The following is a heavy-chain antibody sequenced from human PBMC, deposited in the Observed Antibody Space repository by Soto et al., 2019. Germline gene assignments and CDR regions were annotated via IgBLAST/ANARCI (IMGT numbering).Heavy chain of an antibody. V-gene: IGHV1-2*02. CDR1: GYTFTAYY. J-gene: IGHJ6*02. Sequence: QVQLVQSGAEVKEPGDSVRVSCEASGYTFTAYYIHWVRQVPGQGLEWMGWINTKFVDTTYAQDFQGRVTMTRDMSISTVYMELGRLTSDGTAIYYCARNMDYFYGPGSGNGHGVWGQGTTVTVFS. CDR3: ARNMDYFYGPGSGNGHGV. D-gene: IGHD3-10*01. CDR2: INTKFVDT.